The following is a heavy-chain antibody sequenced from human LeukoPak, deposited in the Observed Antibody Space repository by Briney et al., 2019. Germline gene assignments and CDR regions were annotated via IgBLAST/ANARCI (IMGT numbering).Heavy chain of an antibody. J-gene: IGHJ4*02. CDR2: ISYDGSNK. CDR1: GFTFSSYG. V-gene: IGHV3-30*18. Sequence: GGSLRLSCAASGFTFSSYGMHWVRQAPGKGLEWVAVISYDGSNKYYADSVKGRFTISRDNSKNTLYLQMNSLGAEDTAVYYRAKDTHSGSYYYFDYWGQGTLVTVSS. CDR3: AKDTHSGSYYYFDY. D-gene: IGHD1-26*01.